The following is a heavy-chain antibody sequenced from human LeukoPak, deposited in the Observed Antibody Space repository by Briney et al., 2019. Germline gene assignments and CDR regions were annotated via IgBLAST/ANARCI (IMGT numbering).Heavy chain of an antibody. CDR1: GFTFSSYA. V-gene: IGHV3-30*04. D-gene: IGHD5-18*01. J-gene: IGHJ4*02. CDR2: ISYDGSNK. CDR3: ARASGGVDTAMVTDY. Sequence: PGGSLRLSCAASGFTFSSYAVHWVRQAPGKGLEWVAVISYDGSNKYYADSVKGRFTISRDNSKNTLYLQMNSLRAEDTAVYYCARASGGVDTAMVTDYWGQGTLVTVSS.